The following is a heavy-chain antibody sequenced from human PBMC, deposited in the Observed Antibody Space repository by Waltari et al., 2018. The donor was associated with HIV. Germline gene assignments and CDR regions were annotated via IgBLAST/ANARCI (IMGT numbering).Heavy chain of an antibody. V-gene: IGHV1-8*01. D-gene: IGHD3-3*01. Sequence: QVQLVQSGAEVKKPGASVKVSCKASGYTFINNDIHWVRQATGQGLVWMGWMSPNSGNAGYAPNFQGRVTMTRNTSTTTAYMELTDLRSADTAVYFCARGRGRYDFWSGYSSPGDAFDIWGQGKVVIVSS. J-gene: IGHJ3*02. CDR1: GYTFINND. CDR2: MSPNSGNA. CDR3: ARGRGRYDFWSGYSSPGDAFDI.